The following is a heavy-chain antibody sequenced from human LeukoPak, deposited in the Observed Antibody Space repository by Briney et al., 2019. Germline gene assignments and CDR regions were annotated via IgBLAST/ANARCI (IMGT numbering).Heavy chain of an antibody. V-gene: IGHV3-9*01. Sequence: GRSLRLSCAASGFTFDDYAMHWVRQAPGKGLEWVSGISWNSGSIGYADSVKGRFTISRDNAKNTLYLQMNSLRAGDTAVYYCARGRQQLVSSMFYWGQGTLVTVSS. CDR2: ISWNSGSI. CDR1: GFTFDDYA. D-gene: IGHD6-13*01. J-gene: IGHJ4*02. CDR3: ARGRQQLVSSMFY.